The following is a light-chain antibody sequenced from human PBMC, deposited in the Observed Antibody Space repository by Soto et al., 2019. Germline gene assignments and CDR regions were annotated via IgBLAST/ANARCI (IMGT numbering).Light chain of an antibody. CDR2: GAS. Sequence: EIVMTQSPGTLSVSPGERATLSCRASQSVSSNLAWYQQKPGQAPRLLIYGASTRATGIPARFSGSGSGTEFTLTISSLQSEDFAVYYCQQYNNWPPGTLGQGTKVEIK. V-gene: IGKV3-15*01. CDR1: QSVSSN. J-gene: IGKJ1*01. CDR3: QQYNNWPPGT.